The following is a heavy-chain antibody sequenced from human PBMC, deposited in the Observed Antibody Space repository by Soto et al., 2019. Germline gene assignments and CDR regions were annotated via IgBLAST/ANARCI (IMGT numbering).Heavy chain of an antibody. V-gene: IGHV4-34*01. Sequence: SETLSLTCAVYGGSFSGYYWSWIRQPPGKGLEWIGEINHSGSTNYNPSLKSRVTISVDTSKNQFSLKLSSVTAADTAVYYCASNRHYYGSGSYYRAPYYYYGMDVWGQGTTVT. J-gene: IGHJ6*02. D-gene: IGHD3-10*01. CDR2: INHSGST. CDR3: ASNRHYYGSGSYYRAPYYYYGMDV. CDR1: GGSFSGYY.